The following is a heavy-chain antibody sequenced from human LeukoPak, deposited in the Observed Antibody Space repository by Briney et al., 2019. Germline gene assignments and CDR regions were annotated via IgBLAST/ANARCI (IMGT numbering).Heavy chain of an antibody. CDR1: GFTFSDYY. CDR3: ARVGPWIEARVYFDY. Sequence: KTGGSLRLSCAASGFTFSDYYMSWIRQAPGKGLEWISYISSGSSTIYYADSVKGRFTISRDNAKNSLYLQMNSLRAEDTAVYYCARVGPWIEARVYFDYWGQGTLVTVSS. J-gene: IGHJ4*02. D-gene: IGHD6-6*01. V-gene: IGHV3-11*04. CDR2: ISSGSSTI.